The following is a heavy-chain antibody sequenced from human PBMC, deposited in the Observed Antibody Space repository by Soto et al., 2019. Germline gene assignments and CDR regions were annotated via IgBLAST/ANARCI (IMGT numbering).Heavy chain of an antibody. CDR1: GYTFTSYG. D-gene: IGHD3-10*01. CDR2: ISAHNGNT. CDR3: ARGRYGDY. V-gene: IGHV1-18*01. J-gene: IGHJ4*02. Sequence: QVHLVQSGAEVKKPGASVKVSCKASGYTFTSYGITWVRQAPGQGLEWMGWISAHNGNTDDAQKLQGRVIVTRDTSTSTGYMELRSLISDDTAVYYCARGRYGDYWGQGALVTVSS.